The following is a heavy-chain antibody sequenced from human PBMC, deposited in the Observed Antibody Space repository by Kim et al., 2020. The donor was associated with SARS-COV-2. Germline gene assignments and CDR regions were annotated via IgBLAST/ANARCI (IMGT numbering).Heavy chain of an antibody. Sequence: ASVKVSCKASGYTFTSYGISWVRQAPGQGLEWMGWISAYNGNTNYAQKLQGRVTMTTDTSTSTAYMELRSLRSDDTAVYYCARDRGVLMVTRDYYYYYMDVWGKGTTVTVSS. CDR2: ISAYNGNT. D-gene: IGHD2-8*01. CDR3: ARDRGVLMVTRDYYYYYMDV. CDR1: GYTFTSYG. V-gene: IGHV1-18*01. J-gene: IGHJ6*03.